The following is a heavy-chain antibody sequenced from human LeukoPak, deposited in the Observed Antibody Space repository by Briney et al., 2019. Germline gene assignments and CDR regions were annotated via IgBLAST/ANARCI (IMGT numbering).Heavy chain of an antibody. CDR2: IIPIFGTA. CDR1: GGTFSSYA. J-gene: IGHJ5*02. V-gene: IGHV1-69*01. Sequence: SVKVSCKVSGGTFSSYAISWVRQAPGQGLEWMGGIIPIFGTANYAQKFQGRVTITADESTSTAYMELSSLRSEDTAVYYCARDLNYPTFNWFDPWGQGTLVTVSS. CDR3: ARDLNYPTFNWFDP. D-gene: IGHD4-11*01.